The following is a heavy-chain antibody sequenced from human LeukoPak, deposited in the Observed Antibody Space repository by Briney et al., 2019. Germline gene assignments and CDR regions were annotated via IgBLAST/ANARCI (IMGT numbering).Heavy chain of an antibody. J-gene: IGHJ4*02. Sequence: SGPALVKPTQTLTLTCTFSGFSLSTSGMCVSWIRQPPGKALEWLALIYWDDDKRYSPSLKSRLTITKDTSKNQVVLTMTNMDPVDTATYYCAHTDCSSTSCYNRLFDYWGQGTLVTVSS. D-gene: IGHD2-2*01. CDR2: IYWDDDK. CDR3: AHTDCSSTSCYNRLFDY. CDR1: GFSLSTSGMC. V-gene: IGHV2-5*08.